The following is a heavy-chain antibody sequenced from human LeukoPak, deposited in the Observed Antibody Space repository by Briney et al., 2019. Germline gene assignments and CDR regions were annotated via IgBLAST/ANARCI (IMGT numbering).Heavy chain of an antibody. CDR2: ISAYSDNT. D-gene: IGHD2-15*01. J-gene: IGHJ4*02. CDR3: ARDCIGCHGFDY. Sequence: ASVKVSCXTSGYTFTNYGISWVRQARGQGLEWMGWISAYSDNTNYAQKFQGRVTMTSDTSTSTAYMELRSLISDDTAVYYCARDCIGCHGFDYWGQGTLVTVSS. CDR1: GYTFTNYG. V-gene: IGHV1-18*01.